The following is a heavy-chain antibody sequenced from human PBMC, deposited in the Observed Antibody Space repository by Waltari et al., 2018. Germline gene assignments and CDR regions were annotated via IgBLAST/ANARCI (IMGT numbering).Heavy chain of an antibody. CDR2: FDPEQRET. D-gene: IGHD3-16*02. J-gene: IGHJ1*01. V-gene: IGHV1-24*01. CDR1: GHPLDELS. CDR3: VTGRTMRSVGGILVIEHGLRAGYFQF. Sequence: QVQVFQSGAEVKNPGASLQVSCTVPGHPLDELSIPRVQHAQSQGLGWMGGFDPEQRETVYSQNFQGRVTITEDATTDTAYMQLTSLRPDDTAVYYCVTGRTMRSVGGILVIEHGLRAGYFQFWGQGTLVVFSS.